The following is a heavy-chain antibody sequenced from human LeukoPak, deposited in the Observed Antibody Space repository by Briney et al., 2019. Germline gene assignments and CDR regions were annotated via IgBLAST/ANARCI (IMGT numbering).Heavy chain of an antibody. D-gene: IGHD3-22*01. V-gene: IGHV4-59*01. CDR1: GYSISTGYY. J-gene: IGHJ3*02. Sequence: SETLSLTCTVSGYSISTGYYWGWVRQPPGKGLEGNGYIYYTGRTNHNPSLKSRVTISVDTSKNQFSLKLSSVTAADTAVYFCARARNYYDSSDYYYEGDAFDIWGQGTMVTVSS. CDR2: IYYTGRT. CDR3: ARARNYYDSSDYYYEGDAFDI.